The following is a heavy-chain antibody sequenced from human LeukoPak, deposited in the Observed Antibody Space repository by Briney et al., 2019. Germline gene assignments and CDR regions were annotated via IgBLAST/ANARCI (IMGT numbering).Heavy chain of an antibody. CDR2: IYSGGCT. D-gene: IGHD3-22*01. CDR1: GFTVSTNY. V-gene: IGHV3-66*01. CDR3: ARESNSGYYLSY. Sequence: GGSLRLSCAASGFTVSTNYMSWVRQAPGKGLEWVSVIYSGGCTYYADSVKGRFTISRDNSKDTLYLQMNSLRAEDTAVYYCARESNSGYYLSYWGQGTLVTVSS. J-gene: IGHJ4*02.